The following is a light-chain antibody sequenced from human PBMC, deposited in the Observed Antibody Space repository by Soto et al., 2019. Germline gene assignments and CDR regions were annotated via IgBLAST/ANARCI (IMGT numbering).Light chain of an antibody. CDR3: QQYNNWPPYT. CDR1: QSVSSN. V-gene: IGKV3-15*01. Sequence: EIVMTQSPATLSVSPGERATLSCRASQSVSSNLAWYQQKPGQAPRLLLYGASTRATGIPARFSGSRSGTEFTLTISSLQSEDFALYYCQQYNNWPPYTFGQGTKLEIK. J-gene: IGKJ2*01. CDR2: GAS.